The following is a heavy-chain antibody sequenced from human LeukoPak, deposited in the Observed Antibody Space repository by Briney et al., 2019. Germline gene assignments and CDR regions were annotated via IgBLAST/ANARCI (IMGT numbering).Heavy chain of an antibody. V-gene: IGHV4-59*01. J-gene: IGHJ3*02. D-gene: IGHD3-22*01. Sequence: PSETLSLTCTVSGGSISSYYWSWIRQPPGKGLEWIGYIYYSGSTNYNPSLKSRVTISADTSKNQFSLKLSSVTAADTAVYYCARDRDYYDSSGPGAFDIWGQGTMVTVSS. CDR1: GGSISSYY. CDR2: IYYSGST. CDR3: ARDRDYYDSSGPGAFDI.